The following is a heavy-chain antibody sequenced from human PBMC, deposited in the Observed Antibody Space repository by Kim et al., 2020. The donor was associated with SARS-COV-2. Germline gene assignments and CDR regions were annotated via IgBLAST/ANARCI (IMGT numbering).Heavy chain of an antibody. CDR3: ARDIGIHDYDSSGYYY. J-gene: IGHJ6*01. D-gene: IGHD3-22*01. CDR1: GGSVSSGSYY. V-gene: IGHV4-61*01. Sequence: SETLSLTCTVSGGSVSSGSYYWSWIRQPPGKGLEWIGYIYYSGSTNYNPSLKSRVTISVDTSKNQFSLKLSSVTAADTAVYYCARDIGIHDYDSSGYYY. CDR2: IYYSGST.